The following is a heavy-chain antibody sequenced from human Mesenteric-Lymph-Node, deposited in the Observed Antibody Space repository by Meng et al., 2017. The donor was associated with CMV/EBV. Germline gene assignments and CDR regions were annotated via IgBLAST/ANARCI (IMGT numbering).Heavy chain of an antibody. Sequence: QVQLMQSRAVVKKPGPPARISCKTLGYQFKFSSMHWVRQAPGQGLEWMGIFDHSGDSTNYAQKFQGRLFIREDRSTTTMYMELSSLRSEDTAVYYCARDDSHWSKDFWGQGTLVTVSS. CDR1: GYQFKFSS. CDR2: FDHSGDST. D-gene: IGHD4-11*01. CDR3: ARDDSHWSKDF. J-gene: IGHJ4*02. V-gene: IGHV1-46*02.